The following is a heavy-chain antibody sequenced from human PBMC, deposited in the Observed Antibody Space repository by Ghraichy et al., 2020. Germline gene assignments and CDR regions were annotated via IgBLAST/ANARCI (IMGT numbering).Heavy chain of an antibody. CDR3: ARDISFDWLLGYFDY. Sequence: ASVKVSCKASGYTFTSYYMHWVRQAPGQGLEWMGIINPSGGSTSYAQKFQGRVTMTRDTSTSTVYMELSSLRSEDTAVYYCARDISFDWLLGYFDYWGQGTLVTVSS. CDR1: GYTFTSYY. J-gene: IGHJ4*02. CDR2: INPSGGST. V-gene: IGHV1-46*01. D-gene: IGHD3-9*01.